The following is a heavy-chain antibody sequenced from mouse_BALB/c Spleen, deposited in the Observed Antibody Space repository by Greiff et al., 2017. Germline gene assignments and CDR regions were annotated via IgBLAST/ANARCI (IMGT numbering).Heavy chain of an antibody. CDR3: TRGESAWFAY. Sequence: LQQPGSELVRPGASVKLSCKASGYTFTSYWMHWVKQRPGQGLEWIGNIYPGSGSTNYDEKFKSKATLTVDTSSSTAYMQLSSLTSEDSSVYYCTRGESAWFAYWGQGTLVTVSA. J-gene: IGHJ3*01. CDR2: IYPGSGST. V-gene: IGHV1S22*01. CDR1: GYTFTSYW.